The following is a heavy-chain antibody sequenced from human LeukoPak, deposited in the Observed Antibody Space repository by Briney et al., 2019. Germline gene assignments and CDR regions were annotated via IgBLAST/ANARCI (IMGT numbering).Heavy chain of an antibody. Sequence: SQTLSLTCTVSGGSISGGSYYWSWIRQPAGKGLEWIGRIYTSGSTNYNPSLKSRVTISVDTSKNQFSLKLSSVTAADTAVYYCASDYYGSGYNWFDPWGQGTLVTVSS. CDR1: GGSISGGSYY. J-gene: IGHJ5*02. D-gene: IGHD3-10*01. CDR2: IYTSGST. CDR3: ASDYYGSGYNWFDP. V-gene: IGHV4-61*02.